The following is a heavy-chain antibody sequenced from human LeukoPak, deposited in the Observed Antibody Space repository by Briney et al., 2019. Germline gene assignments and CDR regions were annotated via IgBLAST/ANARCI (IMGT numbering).Heavy chain of an antibody. CDR2: IYSGGST. V-gene: IGHV3-66*01. D-gene: IGHD2-21*01. J-gene: IGHJ4*02. CDR1: GFTVSSNY. CDR3: ARVGEVYYFDY. Sequence: GGSLRLSCAASGFTVSSNYMSWVRQAPGKGLEWVSVIYSGGSTYYADSVKGRFTISRDNSKNTLYLQMNSLRAEDTAVYYCARVGEVYYFDYWGQGTLDTVSS.